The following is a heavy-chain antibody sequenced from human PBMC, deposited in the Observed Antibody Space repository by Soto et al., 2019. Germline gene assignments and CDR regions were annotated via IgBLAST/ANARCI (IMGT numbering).Heavy chain of an antibody. D-gene: IGHD1-1*01. Sequence: QVQLVQSGAELKKPGSSVKVSCKASGGTFGSNAISWVRQAPGQGLEWMGGIIPIFGTTNNAQKFQGRVTTTADESTNTVSMELSRLRSEVTAISYCAREGYTFGPGAVRGAFDIWGQGTMVTVSS. CDR3: AREGYTFGPGAVRGAFDI. CDR1: GGTFGSNA. J-gene: IGHJ3*02. V-gene: IGHV1-69*12. CDR2: IIPIFGTT.